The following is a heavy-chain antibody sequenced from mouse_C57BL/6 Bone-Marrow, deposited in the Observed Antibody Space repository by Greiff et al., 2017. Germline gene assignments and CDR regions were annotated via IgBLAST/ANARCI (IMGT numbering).Heavy chain of an antibody. D-gene: IGHD2-4*01. V-gene: IGHV1-26*01. CDR1: GYTFTDYY. CDR2: INPNNGGT. CDR3: ATNDYDPAWFAY. Sequence: EVQLQQSGPELVKPGASVKISCKASGYTFTDYYMNWVKQSHVKSLEWIGDINPNNGGTSYNQKFKGKATLTVDKSSSTAYMELRSLTSEDSAVYYCATNDYDPAWFAYWGQGTLVTVSA. J-gene: IGHJ3*01.